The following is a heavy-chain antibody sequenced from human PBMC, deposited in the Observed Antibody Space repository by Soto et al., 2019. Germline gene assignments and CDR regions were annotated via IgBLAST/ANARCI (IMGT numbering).Heavy chain of an antibody. CDR1: GFTFDDYA. D-gene: IGHD4-4*01. Sequence: GWSLRLSCAASGFTFDDYAMHWVRQAPGKGLEWVSGISWNSGSIGYADSVKGRFTISRENAKNSLYLQMNSLRAEDTALYYCAKDMRVTRYYYGMEVWGEGTKVTVSS. CDR3: AKDMRVTRYYYGMEV. V-gene: IGHV3-9*01. CDR2: ISWNSGSI. J-gene: IGHJ6*04.